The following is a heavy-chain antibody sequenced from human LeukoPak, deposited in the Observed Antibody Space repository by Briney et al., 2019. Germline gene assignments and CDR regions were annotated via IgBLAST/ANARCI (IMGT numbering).Heavy chain of an antibody. D-gene: IGHD3-9*01. J-gene: IGHJ6*04. CDR3: GLPKDDRLPPDV. CDR2: IRSKANSYAT. Sequence: PGGSLRLSCAASGFNFSGSAIHWLRQASGKGLEWLGLIRSKANSYATAYAASVKGRFTISRDDSKNTAYLQMNSLKTEDTAVYYCGLPKDDRLPPDVWGKGTTVTVSS. V-gene: IGHV3-73*01. CDR1: GFNFSGSA.